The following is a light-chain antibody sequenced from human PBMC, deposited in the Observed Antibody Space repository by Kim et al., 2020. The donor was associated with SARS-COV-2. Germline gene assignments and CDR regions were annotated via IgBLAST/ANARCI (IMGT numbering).Light chain of an antibody. Sequence: APGKTARITCGGNNIGSKSVHRYQQKPGQAPVLVIYFGTERPSGIPEWFSGSNSGNTATLTISRVEAGDEADYYCQVWDSGSDHWVFGGGTKLTVL. J-gene: IGLJ3*02. CDR3: QVWDSGSDHWV. CDR2: FGT. CDR1: NIGSKS. V-gene: IGLV3-21*04.